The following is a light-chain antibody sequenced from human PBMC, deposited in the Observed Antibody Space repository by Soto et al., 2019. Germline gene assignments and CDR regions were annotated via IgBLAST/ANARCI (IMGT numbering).Light chain of an antibody. CDR1: QNLLHSNGYNY. CDR3: AQGLATPFT. J-gene: IGKJ4*01. CDR2: LGS. Sequence: ESVLTQSPRSLPVTPGEPASISCRSSQNLLHSNGYNYLNWYLQKPGQSPQLLIYLGSNRASGVPDRFSGSGSGTDFTLTINRVEAEDVGLYFCAQGLATPFTFGGGTKVDIK. V-gene: IGKV2-28*01.